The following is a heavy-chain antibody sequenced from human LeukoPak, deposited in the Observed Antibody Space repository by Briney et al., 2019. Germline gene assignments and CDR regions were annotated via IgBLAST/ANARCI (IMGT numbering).Heavy chain of an antibody. Sequence: SETLSLTCTVSGDSISSSYWSWIRQPPGKGLDWIGYIYYTGISYYNHSLKSRDTTSIDMSKNQFSLKLSSVTAADTAVYYCAGYGSGSYYKAFDFWGQGILVTVSS. CDR1: GDSISSSY. V-gene: IGHV4-59*01. J-gene: IGHJ4*02. CDR3: AGYGSGSYYKAFDF. D-gene: IGHD3-10*01. CDR2: IYYTGIS.